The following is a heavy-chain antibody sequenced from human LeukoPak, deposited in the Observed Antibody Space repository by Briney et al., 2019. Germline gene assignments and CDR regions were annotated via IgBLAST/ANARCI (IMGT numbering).Heavy chain of an antibody. V-gene: IGHV4-38-2*02. CDR1: GYSISSGYY. Sequence: PSETLSLTCTVSGYSISSGYYWGWIRQPPGKGLEWIGSIYHSGSTYYNPSLKSRVTISVDTSKNQFSLKLSSVTAADTAVYYCARDWVGYSYGYPGYWGQGTLVTVSS. D-gene: IGHD5-18*01. CDR3: ARDWVGYSYGYPGY. CDR2: IYHSGST. J-gene: IGHJ4*02.